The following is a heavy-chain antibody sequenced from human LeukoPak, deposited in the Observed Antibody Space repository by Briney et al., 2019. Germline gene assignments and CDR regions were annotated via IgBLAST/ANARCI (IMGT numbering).Heavy chain of an antibody. V-gene: IGHV3-11*01. CDR3: ARDRGGRGLTYGQHLDY. CDR2: VSGSGSPI. D-gene: IGHD5-18*01. Sequence: GGSLRLSCAASGLSFSSFAMSWIRQAPGKGLEWVSYVSGSGSPIYWADSVKGRFTLSRDNAKNSLYLQMNGLRAEDTAVYYCARDRGGRGLTYGQHLDYWGQGTLVTASS. CDR1: GLSFSSFA. J-gene: IGHJ4*02.